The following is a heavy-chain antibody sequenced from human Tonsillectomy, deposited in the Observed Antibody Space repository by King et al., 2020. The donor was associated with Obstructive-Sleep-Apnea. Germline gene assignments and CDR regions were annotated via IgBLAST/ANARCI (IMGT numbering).Heavy chain of an antibody. V-gene: IGHV3-30-3*01. J-gene: IGHJ4*02. CDR3: ARVHDQDLATAATGTAY. CDR1: GFTFNTLP. D-gene: IGHD6-13*01. CDR2: ISYDGNNK. Sequence: VQLVESGGGVVQPGRSLRLSCAASGFTFNTLPLHWVRQAPGKGLEWVAVISYDGNNKYYADSVKGRFTISRDNSKSTLSLQMNSLRVEDTALYYCARVHDQDLATAATGTAYWGLGTLVTVSS.